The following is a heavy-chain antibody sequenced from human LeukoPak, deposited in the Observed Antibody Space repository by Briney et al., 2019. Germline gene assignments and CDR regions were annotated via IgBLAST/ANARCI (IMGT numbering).Heavy chain of an antibody. J-gene: IGHJ3*02. CDR3: ARDFYDGNAFDI. Sequence: PGGSLRLSCAASGFTFSSYAMSWVRQAPGKGLEWVSAISGSGGSTYYSDSVKGRFTISRDNSKNTLYLQMNSLRAEDTAVYYCARDFYDGNAFDIWGQGTMVTVSS. CDR2: ISGSGGST. D-gene: IGHD3-3*01. CDR1: GFTFSSYA. V-gene: IGHV3-23*01.